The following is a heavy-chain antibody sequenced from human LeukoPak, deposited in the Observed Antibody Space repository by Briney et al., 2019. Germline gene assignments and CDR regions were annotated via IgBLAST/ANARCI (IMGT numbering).Heavy chain of an antibody. CDR3: ARGRYYYDSSGYWYYFDY. V-gene: IGHV4-34*01. D-gene: IGHD3-22*01. J-gene: IGHJ4*02. CDR1: GGSFSGYY. CDR2: INHSGST. Sequence: PSETLSLTCAVYGGSFSGYYWSWLRQPPGKGLEWIGEINHSGSTNYNPSLKSRVTISVDTSKNQFSLKLSSVTAADTAVYYCARGRYYYDSSGYWYYFDYWGQGTLVTVSS.